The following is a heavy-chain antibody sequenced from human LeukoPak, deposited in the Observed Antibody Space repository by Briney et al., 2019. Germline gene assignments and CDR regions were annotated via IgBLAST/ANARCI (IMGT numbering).Heavy chain of an antibody. CDR1: GGSITSGDYY. CDR3: AREAVLDYYGSGREPYFDY. Sequence: SETLSLTCTVSGGSITSGDYYWSWIRQSPGNGLEWIGYIYYSGRTYYNPSLKSRVTISVDTSKNQFSLSLTSVTAADTAVYYCAREAVLDYYGSGREPYFDYWGQGALVTVSS. V-gene: IGHV4-30-4*01. J-gene: IGHJ4*02. CDR2: IYYSGRT. D-gene: IGHD3-10*01.